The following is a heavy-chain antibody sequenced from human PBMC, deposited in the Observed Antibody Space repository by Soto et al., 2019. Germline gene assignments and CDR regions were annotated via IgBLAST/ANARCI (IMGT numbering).Heavy chain of an antibody. CDR3: ARASYVEDIVVVPAAIFWFDP. CDR2: IYYSGST. V-gene: IGHV4-59*01. J-gene: IGHJ5*02. CDR1: GGSISSYY. Sequence: SETLSLTCTVSGGSISSYYWSWIRQPPGKGLEWIGYIYYSGSTNYNPSLKSRVTISVDTSKNQFSLKLSSVTAADTAVYYCARASYVEDIVVVPAAIFWFDPWGQGTLVTVSS. D-gene: IGHD2-2*01.